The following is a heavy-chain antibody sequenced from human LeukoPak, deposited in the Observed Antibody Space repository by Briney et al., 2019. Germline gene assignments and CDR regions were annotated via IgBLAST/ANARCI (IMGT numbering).Heavy chain of an antibody. J-gene: IGHJ4*02. CDR2: IYTSGST. CDR3: ARSARYYYDSSGYYYDY. Sequence: SETLSLTCTVSGGSISSYYWSWIRQPAGKGLEWIGRIYTSGSTNYNPSLKSRVTISVDTSKNQFSLKLSSVTAADTAVYYCARSARYYYDSSGYYYDYWGQGTLVTVSS. D-gene: IGHD3-22*01. CDR1: GGSISSYY. V-gene: IGHV4-4*07.